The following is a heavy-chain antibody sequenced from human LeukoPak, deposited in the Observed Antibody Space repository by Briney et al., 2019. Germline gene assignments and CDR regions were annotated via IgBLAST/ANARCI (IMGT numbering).Heavy chain of an antibody. V-gene: IGHV3-23*01. D-gene: IGHD6-13*01. CDR1: GFTFNSHA. CDR3: AKRGYVQQLAPDY. CDR2: ISGSGAGT. J-gene: IGHJ4*02. Sequence: GGSLRLSCAASGFTFNSHAMTWVRQAPGKGLEWVSGISGSGAGTFYADSVKGRFTISRDNSKNTLYLQMNSLRVEDTAVCYCAKRGYVQQLAPDYWGQGTLVTVSS.